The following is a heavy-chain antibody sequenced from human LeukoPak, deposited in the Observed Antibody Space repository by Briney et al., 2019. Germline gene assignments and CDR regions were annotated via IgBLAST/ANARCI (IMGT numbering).Heavy chain of an antibody. J-gene: IGHJ4*02. CDR3: ASQRGYYASWSGYNKGYYFDY. D-gene: IGHD3-3*01. Sequence: PGGSLRLSCAASGFTFSSYAMSWVRQAPGKGLERVSAISGSGGSTYYADSVKGRFTISRDNSKNTLYLQMNSLRAEDTAIYYCASQRGYYASWSGYNKGYYFDYWGQGILVTVSP. V-gene: IGHV3-23*01. CDR2: ISGSGGST. CDR1: GFTFSSYA.